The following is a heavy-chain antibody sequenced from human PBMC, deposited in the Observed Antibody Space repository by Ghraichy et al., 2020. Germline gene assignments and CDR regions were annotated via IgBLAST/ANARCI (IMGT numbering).Heavy chain of an antibody. D-gene: IGHD3-9*01. CDR2: IYYSGST. V-gene: IGHV4-61*01. CDR3: ARDQVYDILAPNYYYGMDV. CDR1: GGSVSSGSYY. Sequence: SETLSLTCTVSGGSVSSGSYYWSWIRQPPGKGLEWIGYIYYSGSTNYNPSLKSRVTISVDTSKNQFSLKLSSVTAADTAVYYCARDQVYDILAPNYYYGMDVWGQGTTVTVSS. J-gene: IGHJ6*02.